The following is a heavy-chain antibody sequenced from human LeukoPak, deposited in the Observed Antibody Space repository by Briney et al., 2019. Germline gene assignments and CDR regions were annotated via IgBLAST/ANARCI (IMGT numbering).Heavy chain of an antibody. V-gene: IGHV3-23*01. CDR3: AKDHRIYCSSTSCPPFDY. Sequence: GGSLRLSCAASGFTFSSYAMSWVRQAPGKGLEWVSAISGSGGSTYYADSVKGRFTISRDNSNNTLYLQMNSLRAEDTAVYYCAKDHRIYCSSTSCPPFDYWGQGTLVTVSS. CDR1: GFTFSSYA. D-gene: IGHD2-2*01. CDR2: ISGSGGST. J-gene: IGHJ4*02.